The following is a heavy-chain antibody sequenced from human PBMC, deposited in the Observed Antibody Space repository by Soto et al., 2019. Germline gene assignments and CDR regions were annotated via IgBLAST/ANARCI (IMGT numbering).Heavy chain of an antibody. Sequence: QVQLVQSGAEVKKPGSSVKVSCKASGGTFSSYTISWVRQAPGQGLEWMGRIIPILGIANYAQKFQRRVTITADKSTSAAYMELSSLRSEDTAVYYCARSPPEAAPYNPEMDVWGKGTTVTVSS. CDR3: ARSPPEAAPYNPEMDV. D-gene: IGHD1-1*01. CDR2: IIPILGIA. V-gene: IGHV1-69*02. CDR1: GGTFSSYT. J-gene: IGHJ6*04.